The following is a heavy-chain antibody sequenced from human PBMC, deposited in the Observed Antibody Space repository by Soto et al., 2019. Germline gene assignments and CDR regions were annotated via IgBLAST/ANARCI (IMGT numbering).Heavy chain of an antibody. V-gene: IGHV3-74*01. CDR3: ARVPHMVVVYDY. CDR2: INSDGSST. D-gene: IGHD2-15*01. J-gene: IGHJ4*02. Sequence: GSLRLSCAASGFTFSSYWMHWVRQAPGKGLVWVSRINSDGSSTSYADSVKGRFTISRDNAKNTLYLQMNSLRAEDTAVYYCARVPHMVVVYDYWGQGTLVTVSS. CDR1: GFTFSSYW.